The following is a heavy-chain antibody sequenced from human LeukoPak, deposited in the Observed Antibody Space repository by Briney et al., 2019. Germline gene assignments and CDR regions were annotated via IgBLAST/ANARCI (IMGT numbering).Heavy chain of an antibody. CDR2: ISGSGDNT. CDR3: AKGSYYASSGSFYFDY. Sequence: GGSLRLSCAASGFTFSSYAMSWGREAPGKGLEWVSGISGSGDNTYYADSVKGRFTISRDNSKNTLYVQVNSLGTEDTAAYYCAKGSYYASSGSFYFDYWGQGTLVTVSS. V-gene: IGHV3-23*01. J-gene: IGHJ4*02. D-gene: IGHD3-22*01. CDR1: GFTFSSYA.